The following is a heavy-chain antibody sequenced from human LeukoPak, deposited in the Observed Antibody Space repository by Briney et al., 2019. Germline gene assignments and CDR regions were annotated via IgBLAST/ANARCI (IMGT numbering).Heavy chain of an antibody. Sequence: QPGGSLRLSCAASGFTFSSYAMSWVRQAPGKGLEWVSAISGSGGSTYYVDSVKGRFTISRDNSKNALYLQMNSLRAEDTAVYYCAKDGQQWLAVAFFDYWGQGTLVTVSS. CDR1: GFTFSSYA. D-gene: IGHD6-19*01. CDR3: AKDGQQWLAVAFFDY. CDR2: ISGSGGST. J-gene: IGHJ4*02. V-gene: IGHV3-23*01.